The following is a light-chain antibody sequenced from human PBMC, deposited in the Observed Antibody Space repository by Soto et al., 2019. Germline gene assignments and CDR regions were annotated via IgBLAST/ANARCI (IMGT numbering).Light chain of an antibody. CDR1: KLGDKF. J-gene: IGLJ1*01. V-gene: IGLV3-1*01. CDR3: QAWDINTAV. CDR2: EDY. Sequence: SYELTQPPSVSVSPGQTASINCSGDKLGDKFACWYQQKPGQSPVLVIYEDYKRPSGIPERFSGSNSGNTATLTISDTQAMDEADYYCQAWDINTAVFGTGTKLTVL.